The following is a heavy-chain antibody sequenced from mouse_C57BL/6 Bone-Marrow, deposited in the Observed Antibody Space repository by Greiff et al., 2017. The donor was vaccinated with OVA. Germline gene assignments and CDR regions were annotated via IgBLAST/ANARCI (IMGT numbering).Heavy chain of an antibody. CDR3: ARGDDYGYYYAMDY. V-gene: IGHV1-82*01. CDR2: IYPGDGDT. D-gene: IGHD2-4*01. CDR1: GYAFSSSW. Sequence: VQLQESGPELVKPGASVKISCKASGYAFSSSWMNWVKQRPGKGLEWIGRIYPGDGDTNYNGKFKGKATLTADKSSSTAYMQLSSLTSEDSAVYFCARGDDYGYYYAMDYWGQGTSVTVSS. J-gene: IGHJ4*01.